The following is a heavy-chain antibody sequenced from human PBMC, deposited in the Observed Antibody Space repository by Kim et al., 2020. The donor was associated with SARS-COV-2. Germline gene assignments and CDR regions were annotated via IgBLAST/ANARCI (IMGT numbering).Heavy chain of an antibody. V-gene: IGHV3-7*03. CDR1: GFTFSSYW. CDR3: ARAARYYDFWSGYSDSLGDGMDV. D-gene: IGHD3-3*01. CDR2: IKQDGSEK. Sequence: GGSLRLSCAASGFTFSSYWMSWVRQAPGKGLEWVANIKQDGSEKYYVDSVKGRFTISRDNAKNSLYLQMNSLRAEDTAVYYCARAARYYDFWSGYSDSLGDGMDVWGQGTTVTVSS. J-gene: IGHJ6*02.